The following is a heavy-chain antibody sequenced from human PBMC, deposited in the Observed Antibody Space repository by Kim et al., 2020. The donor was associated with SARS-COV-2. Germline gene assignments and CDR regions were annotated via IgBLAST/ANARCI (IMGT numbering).Heavy chain of an antibody. V-gene: IGHV3-33*01. CDR3: AREDVVVVAAARRSYYYYMDV. D-gene: IGHD2-15*01. J-gene: IGHJ6*03. CDR1: GFTFSSYG. CDR2: IWYDGSNK. Sequence: GGSLRLSCAASGFTFSSYGMHWVRQAPGKGLEWVAVIWYDGSNKYYADSVKGRFTISRDNSKNTLYLQMNSLRAEDTAVYYCAREDVVVVAAARRSYYYYMDVWGKGTTVTVSS.